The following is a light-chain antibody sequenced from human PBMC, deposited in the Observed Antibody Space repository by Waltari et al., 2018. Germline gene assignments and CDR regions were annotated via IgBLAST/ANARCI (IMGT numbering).Light chain of an antibody. J-gene: IGLJ3*02. CDR1: SGHSTNV. Sequence: QLVLTQSPSASASLGASVKLTCTLSSGHSTNVVAWLHQQPEKGPRFLMKVNSDGSHTKGAEIPDRFSGSSSGAERYLTISSLQSEDEADYYCQTGGHGTWVFGGGTKLTVL. CDR2: VNSDGSH. CDR3: QTGGHGTWV. V-gene: IGLV4-69*01.